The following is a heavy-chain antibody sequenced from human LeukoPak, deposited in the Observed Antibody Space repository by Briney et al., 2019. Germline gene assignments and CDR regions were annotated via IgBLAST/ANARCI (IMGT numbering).Heavy chain of an antibody. CDR3: ARARYYYESSGYYDYFDY. D-gene: IGHD3-22*01. CDR1: GGTFSSYA. CDR2: ITPILGIA. Sequence: SVKVSCKASGGTFSSYAISWVRQAPGRGLEWMGRITPILGIANYAQKFRGRVTITADKSTSTAYMDLSSLRSEDTAVYYCARARYYYESSGYYDYFDYWGQGTLVTVSS. V-gene: IGHV1-69*04. J-gene: IGHJ4*02.